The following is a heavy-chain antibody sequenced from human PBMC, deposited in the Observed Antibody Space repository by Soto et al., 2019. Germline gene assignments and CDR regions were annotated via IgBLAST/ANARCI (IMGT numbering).Heavy chain of an antibody. Sequence: ASVKVSCKASGYIFTNYDINWVRQATGQGLEYLGWINPNSGNTDYVQKFQGSVTITGNTSINTAYMELNSLRSEDTAVYYCALASDGYNQLSWGQGTMVTVSS. CDR3: ALASDGYNQLS. V-gene: IGHV1-8*01. J-gene: IGHJ3*01. CDR1: GYIFTNYD. D-gene: IGHD5-12*01. CDR2: INPNSGNT.